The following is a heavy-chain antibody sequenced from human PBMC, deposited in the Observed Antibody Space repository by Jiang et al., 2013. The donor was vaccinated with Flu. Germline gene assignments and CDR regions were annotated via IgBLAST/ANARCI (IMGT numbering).Heavy chain of an antibody. CDR1: GYSFTVYA. J-gene: IGHJ4*02. CDR2: IDADNGDT. D-gene: IGHD6-25*01. Sequence: SGAEVKKPGASVKVSCKASGYSFTVYAIHWVRQAPGQRLEWMGRIDADNGDTEYSQRFQGRLTIARDTSATTTYMELRSLRSEDTAVYYCARGSRNLAATLITLGYWGPGTTVTVSS. CDR3: ARGSRNLAATLITLGY. V-gene: IGHV1-3*01.